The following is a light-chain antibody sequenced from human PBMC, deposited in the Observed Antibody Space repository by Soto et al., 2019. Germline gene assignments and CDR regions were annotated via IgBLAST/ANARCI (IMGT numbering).Light chain of an antibody. CDR1: SSDVGGYNY. CDR2: EVS. J-gene: IGLJ2*01. Sequence: QSALTQPASVSGSPGQSITISCTGTSSDVGGYNYVSWYQQHPGKAPKLTIYEVSNRPSGVSNRFSGSKSGNTASLTISGLQAEDEADYYCSSYTSSSTVIFGVGTKLTVL. V-gene: IGLV2-14*01. CDR3: SSYTSSSTVI.